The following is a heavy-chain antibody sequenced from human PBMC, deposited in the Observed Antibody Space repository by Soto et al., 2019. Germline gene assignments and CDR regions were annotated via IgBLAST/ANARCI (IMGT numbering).Heavy chain of an antibody. J-gene: IGHJ4*02. V-gene: IGHV3-23*01. CDR1: GFTFSGYA. Sequence: GGSLRVSFAASGFTFSGYAIHWVRQAPGKGLEWVSVISGSVGTTYYADSVKGRFTISRDNSKSTLYLQMNSLGAEETAVYYCATSLPLSHVDFWSDYFDSWGQGTLVTVSS. CDR3: ATSLPLSHVDFWSDYFDS. CDR2: ISGSVGTT. D-gene: IGHD3-3*01.